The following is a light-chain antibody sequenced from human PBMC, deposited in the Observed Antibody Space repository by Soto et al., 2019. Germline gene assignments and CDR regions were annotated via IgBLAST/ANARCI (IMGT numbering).Light chain of an antibody. CDR2: EVT. Sequence: QSVLTQPPSASGSPGQSVTISCTGTSSDVGYYNYVSWYQHHPGKAPKLMIYEVTKRPSGVPDRFSGSKSGNTASLTVSGLLFDDEAGYYCSSYAGSNNFVFGTGTKVTVL. V-gene: IGLV2-8*01. J-gene: IGLJ1*01. CDR3: SSYAGSNNFV. CDR1: SSDVGYYNY.